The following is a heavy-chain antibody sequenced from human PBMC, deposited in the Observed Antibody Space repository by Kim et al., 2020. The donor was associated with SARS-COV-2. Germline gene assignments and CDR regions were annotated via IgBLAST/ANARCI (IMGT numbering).Heavy chain of an antibody. CDR3: ARDSIAVAGTMIWYFDY. J-gene: IGHJ4*02. Sequence: VKGRFTISRDNAKNSLYLQMNSLRAEDTAVYYCARDSIAVAGTMIWYFDYWGQGTLVTVSS. D-gene: IGHD6-19*01. V-gene: IGHV3-11*06.